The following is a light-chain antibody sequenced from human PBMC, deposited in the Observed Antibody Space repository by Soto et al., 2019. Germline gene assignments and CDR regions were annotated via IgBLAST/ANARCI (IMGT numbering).Light chain of an antibody. J-gene: IGLJ3*02. CDR3: AAWDDGLNGWV. CDR1: SSNIGSNS. V-gene: IGLV1-44*01. CDR2: VNN. Sequence: QSVLTQPPSASQTPGQRVTISCSGSSSNIGSNSVNWYQQFPGTAPKLLIFVNNQRPSVVPDRFSGSKSGTSASLAISGLQSEDEADYYCAAWDDGLNGWVFGGGTKVTVL.